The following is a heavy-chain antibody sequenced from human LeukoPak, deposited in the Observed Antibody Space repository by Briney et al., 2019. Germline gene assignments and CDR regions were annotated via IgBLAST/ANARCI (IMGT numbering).Heavy chain of an antibody. Sequence: GGSLRLSCAASGFTFSSYDMNWVRQAPGKGLEWVSYITSGGGLIYYADSVRGRFTISRDDAKNSLHLQMSSLRAEDTAVYYCAKAIYYCGSGGYMHYIDVWGKGTTVTVSS. D-gene: IGHD3-22*01. CDR2: ITSGGGLI. V-gene: IGHV3-48*03. J-gene: IGHJ6*03. CDR1: GFTFSSYD. CDR3: AKAIYYCGSGGYMHYIDV.